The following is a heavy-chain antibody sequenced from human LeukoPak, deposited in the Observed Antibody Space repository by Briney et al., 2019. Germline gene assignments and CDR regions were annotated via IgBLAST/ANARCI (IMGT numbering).Heavy chain of an antibody. CDR3: ARRRGRYSGDAFDI. CDR2: IYPGDSDT. V-gene: IGHV5-51*01. CDR1: GYRFTSYG. D-gene: IGHD1-26*01. Sequence: GESLKISCKGSGYRFTSYGIGWVRQMPGKGLEWMGFIYPGDSDTRYSPSFQGQVTISADKSMSTAYLQWSSLKASDTAMYYCARRRGRYSGDAFDIWGQGTMVTVSS. J-gene: IGHJ3*02.